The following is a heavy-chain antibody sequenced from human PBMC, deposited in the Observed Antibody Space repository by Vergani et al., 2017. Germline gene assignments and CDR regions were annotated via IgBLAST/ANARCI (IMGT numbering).Heavy chain of an antibody. D-gene: IGHD2-2*01. V-gene: IGHV4-34*01. J-gene: IGHJ4*02. Sequence: QVQLQQWGAGLLKPSETLSLTCAVYGGSFSGYYWSWIRQPPGKGLEWIGEINHSGSTNYNPSLKSRVTISVDTYKNQFSLKLSSVTAAETAVYYCARGFPDIVVVPAAIPRGYYFDYWGQGTLVTVSS. CDR3: ARGFPDIVVVPAAIPRGYYFDY. CDR2: INHSGST. CDR1: GGSFSGYY.